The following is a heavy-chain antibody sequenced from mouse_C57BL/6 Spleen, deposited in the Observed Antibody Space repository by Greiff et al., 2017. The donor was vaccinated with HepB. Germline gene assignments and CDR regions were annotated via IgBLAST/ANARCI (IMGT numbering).Heavy chain of an antibody. CDR1: GYTFTSYW. CDR2: IYPSDSET. V-gene: IGHV1-61*01. CDR3: ARRGYYGSFDY. Sequence: QVQLQQSGAELVRPGSSVKLSCKASGYTFTSYWMDWVKQRPGQGLEWIGNIYPSDSETHYNQKFKDKATLTVDKSSSTAYMQLSSLTSEDSAVYYCARRGYYGSFDYWGQGTTLTVSS. J-gene: IGHJ2*01. D-gene: IGHD1-1*01.